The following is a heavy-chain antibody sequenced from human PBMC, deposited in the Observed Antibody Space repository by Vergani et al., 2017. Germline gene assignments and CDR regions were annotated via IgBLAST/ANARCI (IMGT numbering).Heavy chain of an antibody. V-gene: IGHV1-69*01. D-gene: IGHD2-2*01. CDR1: GGTFSSYA. CDR2: IIPIFGTA. J-gene: IGHJ5*02. Sequence: QVQLVQSGAEVKKPGSSVKVSCKASGGTFSSYAISWVRQAPGQGLEWMGGIIPIFGTANYVQKFQGRVTITADESTSTAYMELSSLRSEDTAVYYCARENCSSTSCYPYWFDPWGQGTLVTVSS. CDR3: ARENCSSTSCYPYWFDP.